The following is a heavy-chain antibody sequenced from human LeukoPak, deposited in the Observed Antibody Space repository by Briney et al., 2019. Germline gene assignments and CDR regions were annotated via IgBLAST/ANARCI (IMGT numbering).Heavy chain of an antibody. CDR3: ARTYHYDRSGYYDNWFDP. J-gene: IGHJ5*02. D-gene: IGHD3-22*01. V-gene: IGHV3-30-3*01. CDR1: GFTFSTYI. CDR2: LSYDGSND. Sequence: PGGSLRLSCAASGFTFSTYIMHWVRQAPGRGLGWIAFLSYDGSNDYYADSVKGRFTISRDNSKNTLYLQMDSLRADDTAVYYCARTYHYDRSGYYDNWFDPWGLGTLVTVAS.